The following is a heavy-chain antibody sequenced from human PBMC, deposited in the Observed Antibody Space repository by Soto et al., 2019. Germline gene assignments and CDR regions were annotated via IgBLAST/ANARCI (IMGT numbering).Heavy chain of an antibody. CDR2: IKSKNYGATT. CDR1: GFSFRTAW. CDR3: TADLRGYDCSIP. Sequence: EVQLVESGGGLVSRGGSLRLSCAASGFSFRTAWMNWVRQAPGKGLEWVGRIKSKNYGATTDYPAPVKGRFTISRDDSRNTLYLEMNTLRTEDTAIYYCTADLRGYDCSIPWGQGTLVTVSS. V-gene: IGHV3-15*07. D-gene: IGHD3-3*01. J-gene: IGHJ5*02.